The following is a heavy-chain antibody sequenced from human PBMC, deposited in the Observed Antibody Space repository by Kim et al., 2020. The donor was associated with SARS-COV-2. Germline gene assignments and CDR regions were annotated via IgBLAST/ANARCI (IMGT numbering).Heavy chain of an antibody. J-gene: IGHJ6*02. Sequence: ASVKVSCKASGYTFTSYGISWVRQAPGQGLEWMGWISAYNGNTNYAQKLQGRVTMTTDTSTSTAYMELRSLRSDDTAVYYCARVTIQLWSIMEYYYYYGMDVWGQGTTVTVSS. D-gene: IGHD5-18*01. CDR1: GYTFTSYG. CDR2: ISAYNGNT. CDR3: ARVTIQLWSIMEYYYYYGMDV. V-gene: IGHV1-18*01.